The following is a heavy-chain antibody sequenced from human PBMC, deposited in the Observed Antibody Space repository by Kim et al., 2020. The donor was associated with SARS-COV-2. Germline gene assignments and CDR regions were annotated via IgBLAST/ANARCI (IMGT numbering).Heavy chain of an antibody. D-gene: IGHD6-6*01. CDR3: ARARRYYSSSPGWFDP. V-gene: IGHV4-34*01. J-gene: IGHJ5*02. CDR2: INHSGST. Sequence: SETLSLTCAVYGGSFSGYYWSWIRQPPGKGLEWIGEINHSGSTNYNPSLKSRVTISVDTSKNQFSLKLSSVTAADTAVYYCARARRYYSSSPGWFDPWGQGTLVTVSS. CDR1: GGSFSGYY.